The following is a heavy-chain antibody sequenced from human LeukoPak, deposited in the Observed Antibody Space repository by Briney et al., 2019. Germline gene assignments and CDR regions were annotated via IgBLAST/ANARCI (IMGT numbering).Heavy chain of an antibody. D-gene: IGHD6-19*01. CDR1: GYTFTSYY. V-gene: IGHV1-46*01. CDR2: INPSGGST. J-gene: IGHJ6*03. Sequence: ASVKVSCKASGYTFTSYYMHWVRQAPGQGLEWMGIINPSGGSTSYAQKFQGRVTMTRDMSTSTVYMELSSLRSEDTAVYYCAREITSSGWYLFSRDYYMDVWGKGTTVTVSS. CDR3: AREITSSGWYLFSRDYYMDV.